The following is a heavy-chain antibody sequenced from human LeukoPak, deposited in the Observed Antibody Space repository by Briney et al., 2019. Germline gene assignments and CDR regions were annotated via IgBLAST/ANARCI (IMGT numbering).Heavy chain of an antibody. CDR2: ISANSGNT. V-gene: IGHV1-18*01. CDR3: ARDGVAGTPGY. J-gene: IGHJ4*02. Sequence: ASVKVSSKASGYTFTSYGISWVRQAPGQGLEWMGWISANSGNTNYAQKLQGRVTMTTDTSTSTAYMELRSLRSDDTAVYYCARDGVAGTPGYWGQGTLVTVSS. CDR1: GYTFTSYG. D-gene: IGHD6-19*01.